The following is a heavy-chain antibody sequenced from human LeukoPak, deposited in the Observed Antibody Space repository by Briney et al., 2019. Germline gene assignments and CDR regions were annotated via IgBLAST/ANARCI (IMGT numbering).Heavy chain of an antibody. V-gene: IGHV3-30*18. Sequence: GGSLRLSCAASGFTFSSYGMHWVRQAPGKGLEWVAVISYDGSNKYYADSVKGRFTISRDNSKNTLYLQMNSLRAEDTAVYCCAKVPTYYYDSSGYSSHDAFDIWGQGTMVTVSS. CDR2: ISYDGSNK. CDR3: AKVPTYYYDSSGYSSHDAFDI. D-gene: IGHD3-22*01. J-gene: IGHJ3*02. CDR1: GFTFSSYG.